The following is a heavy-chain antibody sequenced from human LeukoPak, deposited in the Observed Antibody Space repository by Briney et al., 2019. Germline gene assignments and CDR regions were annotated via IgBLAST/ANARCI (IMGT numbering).Heavy chain of an antibody. CDR1: VDSISTHY. V-gene: IGHV4-59*11. CDR2: ISYSEGT. D-gene: IGHD1-1*01. CDR3: ARTRQGFDY. J-gene: IGHJ4*02. Sequence: SESLSLTWTVSVDSISTHYWSWIRQHPGKGLEWLGYISYSEGTNYHPSLKSHVTMSLHTSKNQFSLKLTSVTAADTAVYYCARTRQGFDYWGQGTLVIVSS.